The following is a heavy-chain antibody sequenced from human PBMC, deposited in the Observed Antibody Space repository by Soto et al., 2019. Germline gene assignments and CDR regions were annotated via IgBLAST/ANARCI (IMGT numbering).Heavy chain of an antibody. Sequence: SETLSLTCAVSGYSLSSGYFWGWIRQPPGKGLEWMGSIYHSGSTYYNSSLKSRLSISVETSKNRFSLHLSSVTAADTAVYYCARGRYSGYDRYYFDSWGQGTLVTVSS. CDR3: ARGRYSGYDRYYFDS. CDR2: IYHSGST. V-gene: IGHV4-38-2*01. CDR1: GYSLSSGYF. J-gene: IGHJ4*02. D-gene: IGHD5-12*01.